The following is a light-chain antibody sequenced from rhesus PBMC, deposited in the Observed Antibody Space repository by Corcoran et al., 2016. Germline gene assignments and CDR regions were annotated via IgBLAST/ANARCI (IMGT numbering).Light chain of an antibody. CDR2: AAS. CDR1: QGISNW. J-gene: IGKJ4*01. CDR3: QQHDSYPLT. Sequence: DIQMTQSPSSLSASVGDRVTITCQASQGISNWLAWYQQKPGKAPKLLIYAASSLQGGVPSRFSGSGSGTDITLTISSLQPEAFATYYCQQHDSYPLTFGGGTKVEI. V-gene: IGKV1-33*02.